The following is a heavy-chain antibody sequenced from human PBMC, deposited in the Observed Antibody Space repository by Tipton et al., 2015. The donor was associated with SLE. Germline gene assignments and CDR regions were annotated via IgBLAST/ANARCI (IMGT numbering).Heavy chain of an antibody. V-gene: IGHV4-59*01. CDR3: ARERDYGGNWDI. CDR1: GGAISSYH. D-gene: IGHD4-23*01. Sequence: TLSLTCTVSGGAISSYHWNWIRQPPGKGLEWIGYIYYSGSTNYNPSLKSRVTISVNTSKNQFSLKLSSVTAADTAVYYCARERDYGGNWDIWGQGTMVTVSS. J-gene: IGHJ3*02. CDR2: IYYSGST.